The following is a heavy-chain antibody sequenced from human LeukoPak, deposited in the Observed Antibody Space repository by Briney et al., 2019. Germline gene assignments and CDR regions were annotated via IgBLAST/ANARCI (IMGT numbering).Heavy chain of an antibody. D-gene: IGHD1-26*01. J-gene: IGHJ4*02. CDR1: GFTFSSHW. V-gene: IGHV3-74*01. CDR3: ARGASSGSFDY. Sequence: AGGSLRLSCAASGFTFSSHWMHWVRQPPGKGLVWVSRITADGSRTTYADSVKGRFTISRDNAKNTLYLQMSSLRAEDTAVYYCARGASSGSFDYWGQGTLVTVSS. CDR2: ITADGSRT.